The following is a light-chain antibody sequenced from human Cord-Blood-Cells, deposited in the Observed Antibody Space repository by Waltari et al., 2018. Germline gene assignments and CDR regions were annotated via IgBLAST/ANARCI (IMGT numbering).Light chain of an antibody. Sequence: QSALTQPASVSGSPGQSITISCTGTSSDVGSYNLVSWYQQHPGKAPKLMIYEGSKRPSGVSKSFSGSKSGNTASLTMSGLQAEDEADYYCCSYAGSSTYVFGTVTKVTVL. CDR1: SSDVGSYNL. V-gene: IGLV2-23*01. CDR3: CSYAGSSTYV. J-gene: IGLJ1*01. CDR2: EGS.